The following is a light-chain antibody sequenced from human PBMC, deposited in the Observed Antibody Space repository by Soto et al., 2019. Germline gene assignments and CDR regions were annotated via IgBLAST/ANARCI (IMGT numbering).Light chain of an antibody. CDR3: SSYASLRVV. V-gene: IGLV2-14*01. J-gene: IGLJ2*01. Sequence: QSALTQPASVSGSPGQSITISCTGTSRDIGANNYVSWYQQHPGKAPKFIIYDVNNRPSGVSDRFSGSKSGNTASLTISGLQAEDEADYYCSSYASLRVVFGGGTQLTVL. CDR2: DVN. CDR1: SRDIGANNY.